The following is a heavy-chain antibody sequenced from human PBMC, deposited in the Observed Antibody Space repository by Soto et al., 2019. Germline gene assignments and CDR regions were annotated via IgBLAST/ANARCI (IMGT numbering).Heavy chain of an antibody. V-gene: IGHV3-48*01. CDR3: AKARCTSNTCYVPDH. D-gene: IGHD2-15*01. J-gene: IGHJ5*02. CDR2: ISSSSFTI. Sequence: GGSLRLSCAASGFRFSDYSMNWVRQAPGRGLEWVSYISSSSFTIPYADSVEGRFTISRDNAKNTLYLQMSSLRVEDTAIYYCAKARCTSNTCYVPDHWGQGTLVTVSS. CDR1: GFRFSDYS.